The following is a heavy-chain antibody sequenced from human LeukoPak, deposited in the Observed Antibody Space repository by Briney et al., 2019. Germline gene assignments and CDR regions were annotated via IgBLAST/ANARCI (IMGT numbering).Heavy chain of an antibody. Sequence: PGGSLRLSCAASGFTFSSYSMNWVRQAPGKGLEWVSSISSSSSYIYYADSVKGRFTISRDNAKNSLYLQMNSLRAEDTAVYYCAREIPLYYDSSGYRTWDYWGQGTLVTVSS. J-gene: IGHJ4*02. CDR3: AREIPLYYDSSGYRTWDY. CDR1: GFTFSSYS. CDR2: ISSSSSYI. V-gene: IGHV3-21*01. D-gene: IGHD3-22*01.